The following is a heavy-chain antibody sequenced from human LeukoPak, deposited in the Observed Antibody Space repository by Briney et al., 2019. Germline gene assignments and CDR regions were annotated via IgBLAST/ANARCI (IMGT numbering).Heavy chain of an antibody. J-gene: IGHJ5*02. Sequence: PGGSLRLSCAASGFTFSSYAMSWVRQAPGKGLEWVGRIKREIDGGTTDYAAPVKGRFIISRDDSKNTLYLQMNSLKTEDTAVYYCTTYSSGYPWGQGTLVTVSS. D-gene: IGHD6-25*01. V-gene: IGHV3-15*01. CDR2: IKREIDGGTT. CDR3: TTYSSGYP. CDR1: GFTFSSYA.